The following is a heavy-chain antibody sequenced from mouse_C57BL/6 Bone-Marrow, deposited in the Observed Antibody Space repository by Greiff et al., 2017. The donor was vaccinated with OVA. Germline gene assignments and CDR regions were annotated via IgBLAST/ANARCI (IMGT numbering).Heavy chain of an antibody. CDR2: IDPENGDT. Sequence: EVKLMESGAELVRPGASVKLSCTASGFNIKDDYMHWVKQRPEQGLEWIGWIDPENGDTEYASKFHGKATITADTSSNTAYLQLSSLTSEDTAVYYCTTWSFAYWGQGTLVTVSA. CDR1: GFNIKDDY. J-gene: IGHJ3*01. V-gene: IGHV14-4*01. D-gene: IGHD1-1*02. CDR3: TTWSFAY.